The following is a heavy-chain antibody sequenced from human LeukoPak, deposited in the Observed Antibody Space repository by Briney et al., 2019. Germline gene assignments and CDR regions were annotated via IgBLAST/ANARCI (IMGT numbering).Heavy chain of an antibody. Sequence: GGSLRLSCAASGFTFSSYWMHWVRQAPGKGLVWVSRINSDGSSTNYVDSVKGRFTISRDNAKNTLYLQMNSLRAEDTAVYYCARKKWEPTSNDAFDIWGQGTMVTVSS. CDR3: ARKKWEPTSNDAFDI. J-gene: IGHJ3*02. V-gene: IGHV3-74*01. D-gene: IGHD1-26*01. CDR1: GFTFSSYW. CDR2: INSDGSST.